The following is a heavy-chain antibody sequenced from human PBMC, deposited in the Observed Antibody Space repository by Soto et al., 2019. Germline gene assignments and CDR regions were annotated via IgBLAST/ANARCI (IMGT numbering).Heavy chain of an antibody. CDR1: GFTFSGSA. J-gene: IGHJ3*02. CDR3: TRAVAGTVYAFDI. Sequence: GGSLRLSCAASGFTFSGSAMHWVRQASGKGLEWVGRIRSKANSYATAYAASVKGRFTISRDDSKNTAYLQMNSLKTEDTAVYYCTRAVAGTVYAFDIWGQGTMVTVSS. V-gene: IGHV3-73*01. CDR2: IRSKANSYAT. D-gene: IGHD6-19*01.